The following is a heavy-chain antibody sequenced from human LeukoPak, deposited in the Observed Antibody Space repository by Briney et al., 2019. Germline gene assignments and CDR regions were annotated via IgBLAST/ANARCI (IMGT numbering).Heavy chain of an antibody. CDR3: ARDTAIATVYYFDY. J-gene: IGHJ4*02. Sequence: GKXLXXXXXIKQDGSEKYYVDSVKGRFTISRDNAKNSLYLQMNSLRAEDTAVYYCARDTAIATVYYFDYWGQGTLVTVSS. CDR2: IKQDGSEK. D-gene: IGHD2-21*01. V-gene: IGHV3-7*01.